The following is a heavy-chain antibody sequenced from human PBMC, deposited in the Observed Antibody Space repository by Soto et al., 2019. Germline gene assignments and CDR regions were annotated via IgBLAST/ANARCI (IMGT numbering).Heavy chain of an antibody. CDR3: ARSLVESSSWYADHFQH. CDR1: GYTFTSYG. CDR2: ISAYNGNT. D-gene: IGHD6-13*01. V-gene: IGHV1-18*01. Sequence: ASVKVSCKASGYTFTSYGISWVRQAPGQGLEWMGWISAYNGNTNYAQKLQGRVTMTTDTSTSTAYMELRSLRSDDTAVYYCARSLVESSSWYADHFQHWGQGTLVTAPQ. J-gene: IGHJ1*01.